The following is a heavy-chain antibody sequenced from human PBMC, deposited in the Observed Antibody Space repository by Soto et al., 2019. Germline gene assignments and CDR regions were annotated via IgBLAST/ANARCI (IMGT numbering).Heavy chain of an antibody. CDR2: IYSSGYT. D-gene: IGHD5-12*01. CDR3: ARGGGYNFGIDY. J-gene: IGHJ4*02. CDR1: GDSISGYY. Sequence: PSETLSLTCTVSGDSISGYYWSWIRQPPGKGLEWIGYIYSSGYTNYNPSLKNRGTISVDTPKKQFFLNLRSVTAADTAVYYCARGGGYNFGIDYWGRGILVTVSS. V-gene: IGHV4-59*01.